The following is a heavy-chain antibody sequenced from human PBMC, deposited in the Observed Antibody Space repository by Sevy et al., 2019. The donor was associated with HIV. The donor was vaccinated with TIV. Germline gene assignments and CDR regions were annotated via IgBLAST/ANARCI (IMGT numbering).Heavy chain of an antibody. J-gene: IGHJ5*02. CDR1: GGSISCYY. Sequence: SETLSLTCTVSGGSISCYYWSWIRQPPGKGLEWIGYIYYSGSTNYNPSLKSRVTISVDTSKNQFSLKLSSVTAAETAVYYCARDLLDYCDFTGWFDPWGQGTLVTVSS. D-gene: IGHD4-17*01. V-gene: IGHV4-59*01. CDR2: IYYSGST. CDR3: ARDLLDYCDFTGWFDP.